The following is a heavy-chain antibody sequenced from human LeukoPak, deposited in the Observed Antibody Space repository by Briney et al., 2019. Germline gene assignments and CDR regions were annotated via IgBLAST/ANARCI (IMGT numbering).Heavy chain of an antibody. CDR2: IWYDGSNK. CDR1: GLTFSSYG. D-gene: IGHD4-17*01. V-gene: IGHV3-33*01. J-gene: IGHJ4*02. CDR3: ARAQTTVTTTSNFDY. Sequence: GGSLRLSCAASGLTFSSYGMHWVRQAPGKGLEWVAVIWYDGSNKYYADSVKGRFTISRDNSKNTLYLQMNSLRAEDTAVYYCARAQTTVTTTSNFDYWGQGTLVTVSS.